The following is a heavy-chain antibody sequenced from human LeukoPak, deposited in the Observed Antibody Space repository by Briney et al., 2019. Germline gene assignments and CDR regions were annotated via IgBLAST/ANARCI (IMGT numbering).Heavy chain of an antibody. CDR3: ARVSRSGSSWYWFDP. D-gene: IGHD6-13*01. Sequence: PGGSLRLSCAAPGFTFSSYSMNGVRQAPGKGLDWVSSISSSSSYIYYADSVKGRFTISRDNAKNSLYLQMNSLRAEDTAVYYCARVSRSGSSWYWFDPWGQGTLVTVSS. CDR2: ISSSSSYI. CDR1: GFTFSSYS. J-gene: IGHJ5*02. V-gene: IGHV3-21*01.